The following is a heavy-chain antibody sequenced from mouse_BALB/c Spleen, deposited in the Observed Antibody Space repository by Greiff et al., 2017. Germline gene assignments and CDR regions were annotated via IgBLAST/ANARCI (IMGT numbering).Heavy chain of an antibody. V-gene: IGHV3-2*02. CDR3: ARTNWDVYAMDY. CDR2: ISYSGST. D-gene: IGHD4-1*01. J-gene: IGHJ4*01. Sequence: DVQLQESGPGLVKPSQSLSLTCTVTGYSITSDYAWNWIRQFPGNKLEWMGYISYSGSTSYNPSLKSRISITRDTSKNQFFLQLNSVTTEDTATYYCARTNWDVYAMDYWGQGTSVTVSS. CDR1: GYSITSDYA.